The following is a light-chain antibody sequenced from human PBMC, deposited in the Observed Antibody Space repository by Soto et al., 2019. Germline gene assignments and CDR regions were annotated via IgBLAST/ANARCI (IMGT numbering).Light chain of an antibody. CDR2: GAS. Sequence: EIVLTQSPGTLSLSPGERATLSCRASQSVSSSYLGWYQQKPGQAPRLLMYGASSRATGTPDRFSGSGSGTDFTLTISRLEPEDFAVYYCQQYGSSPLTFGGGTKVEI. CDR3: QQYGSSPLT. V-gene: IGKV3-20*01. J-gene: IGKJ4*01. CDR1: QSVSSSY.